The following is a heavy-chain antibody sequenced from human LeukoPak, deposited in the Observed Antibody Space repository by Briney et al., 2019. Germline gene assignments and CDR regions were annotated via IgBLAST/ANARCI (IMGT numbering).Heavy chain of an antibody. Sequence: ASVKVSCKVSGYTLTDLSIHWVRQAPGKGLEWMGGFDPEDGERVHAQKFQGRLTMTEDTSTDTAYMELSSLRFEDTAVYYCATEHADTTLIRDPINWGQGTLVTVSS. J-gene: IGHJ4*02. V-gene: IGHV1-24*01. D-gene: IGHD5-18*01. CDR1: GYTLTDLS. CDR2: FDPEDGER. CDR3: ATEHADTTLIRDPIN.